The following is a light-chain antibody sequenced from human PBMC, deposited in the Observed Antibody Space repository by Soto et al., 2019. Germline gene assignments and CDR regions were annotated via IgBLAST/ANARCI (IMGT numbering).Light chain of an antibody. Sequence: DIQMTQSPSTLSASVGDGVTITCRASQSISSWLAWYQQKPGKAPKLLIYDASTRATGIPDRFSGSGSGTDFTLTISRLEPEDFAVFYCQQYAVSPITFGQGTRLEIK. V-gene: IGKV1-5*01. CDR3: QQYAVSPIT. CDR1: QSISSW. J-gene: IGKJ5*01. CDR2: DAS.